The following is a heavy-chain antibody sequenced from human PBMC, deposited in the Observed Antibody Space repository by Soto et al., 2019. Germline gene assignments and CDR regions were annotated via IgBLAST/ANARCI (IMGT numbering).Heavy chain of an antibody. J-gene: IGHJ2*01. CDR2: IYYSGST. CDR1: GGSISSSSYY. V-gene: IGHV4-39*01. CDR3: ARHAAGYYDFWSGLYWYFDL. D-gene: IGHD3-3*01. Sequence: PSETLSLTCTVSGGSISSSSYYWGWIRQPPGKGLERIGSIYYSGSTYYNPSLKSRVTISVDTSKNQFSLKLSSVTAADTAVYYCARHAAGYYDFWSGLYWYFDLWGRGTLVTVSS.